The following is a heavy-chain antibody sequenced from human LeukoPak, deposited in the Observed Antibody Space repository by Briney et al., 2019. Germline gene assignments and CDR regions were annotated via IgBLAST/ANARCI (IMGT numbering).Heavy chain of an antibody. V-gene: IGHV1-2*02. J-gene: IGHJ6*02. D-gene: IGHD6-19*01. CDR1: GYTFTVYY. CDR3: ARAVAGTFYYYGMDV. CDR2: INPNSGGT. Sequence: ASVTVSFTSSGYTFTVYYMHWVRQAPGQGLEWMGLINPNSGGTNYAQKFQGRVTMTRDTSISTAYMELSRLRSDDTAVYYCARAVAGTFYYYGMDVWGQGTTVTVSS.